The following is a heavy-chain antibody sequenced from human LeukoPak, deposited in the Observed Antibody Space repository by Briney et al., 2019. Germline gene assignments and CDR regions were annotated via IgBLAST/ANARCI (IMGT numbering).Heavy chain of an antibody. CDR3: AKSLFPGPTGRVRVFHI. Sequence: GGSLRLSCAASGFTFSSYSMNWVRQAPGKGLEWVSSISSSSSYIYYADSVKGRFTISRDNSKSTLFLQMNDLRVEDTAKFYCAKSLFPGPTGRVRVFHIWGQGKMVSVFS. CDR1: GFTFSSYS. J-gene: IGHJ3*02. V-gene: IGHV3-21*04. CDR2: ISSSSSYI. D-gene: IGHD1-26*01.